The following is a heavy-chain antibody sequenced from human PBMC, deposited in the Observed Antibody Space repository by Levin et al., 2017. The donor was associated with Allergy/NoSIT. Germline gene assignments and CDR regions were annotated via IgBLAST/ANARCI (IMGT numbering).Heavy chain of an antibody. Sequence: GGSLRLSCVASGFTFSNYAMNWVRQAPGKGLEWVSYISSRSGSQYYADSLKGRFTISRDNAKNSLYLQMNSLRAEDTAVYYCARDLGYSSGWFAASALYVMDVWGQGTTVTVSS. CDR3: ARDLGYSSGWFAASALYVMDV. D-gene: IGHD6-19*01. J-gene: IGHJ6*02. CDR1: GFTFSNYA. CDR2: ISSRSGSQ. V-gene: IGHV3-21*05.